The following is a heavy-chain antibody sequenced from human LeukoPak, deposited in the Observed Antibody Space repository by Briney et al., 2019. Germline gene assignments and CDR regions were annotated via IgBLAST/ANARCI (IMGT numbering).Heavy chain of an antibody. CDR1: GFTFSSYG. CDR3: ARGDYYDSSGYYPN. V-gene: IGHV3-30*02. CDR2: IQYDGSNK. D-gene: IGHD3-22*01. Sequence: GGSLRLSCAASGFTFSSYGMHWVRQAPGKGLEWVAFIQYDGSNKYYADSVKGRFTFSRDNSKNTLYLQMNSLRAEDTAVYYCARGDYYDSSGYYPNWGQGTLVTVSS. J-gene: IGHJ4*02.